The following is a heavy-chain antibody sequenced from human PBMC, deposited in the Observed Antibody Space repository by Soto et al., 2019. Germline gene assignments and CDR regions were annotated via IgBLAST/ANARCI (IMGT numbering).Heavy chain of an antibody. CDR3: ATSGQRDYYYHGMDV. CDR1: GYTLTELS. CDR2: FDPEDGET. V-gene: IGHV1-24*01. J-gene: IGHJ6*02. D-gene: IGHD6-25*01. Sequence: GASVKVSCKVSGYTLTELSMHWVRQAPGKGLEWMGGFDPEDGETIYAQKFQGRVTMTEDTSTDTAYMELSSLRSEDTAVYYCATSGQRDYYYHGMDVWGQGTTVTVSS.